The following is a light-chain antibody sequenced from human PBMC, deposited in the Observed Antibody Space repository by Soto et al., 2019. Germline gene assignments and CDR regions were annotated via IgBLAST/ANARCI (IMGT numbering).Light chain of an antibody. J-gene: IGKJ5*01. CDR3: QQYDSLPIT. V-gene: IGKV1-33*01. Sequence: DIQLTQSPSSLPASVGDRVTITCQASQDISNYLNWYQQKPGKAPDLLINDASNLEMGVPSRFSGVGSGTDFTFTISSLQPEDIATYFCQQYDSLPITFGQGTRLEIK. CDR1: QDISNY. CDR2: DAS.